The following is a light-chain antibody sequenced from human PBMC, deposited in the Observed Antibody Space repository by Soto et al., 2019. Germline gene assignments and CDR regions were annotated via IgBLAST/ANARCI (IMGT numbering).Light chain of an antibody. CDR1: QDISSY. J-gene: IGKJ5*01. CDR3: QQLNSYPIT. V-gene: IGKV1-9*01. CDR2: AAS. Sequence: DIPLTQSPSFLSASVGDRVTITCRASQDISSYSAWYQQKPGKAPKLLIYAASTLQSGVPSRFSGSGSGTEFTLTISSLQPEDFATYYCQQLNSYPITFGQGTRLEIK.